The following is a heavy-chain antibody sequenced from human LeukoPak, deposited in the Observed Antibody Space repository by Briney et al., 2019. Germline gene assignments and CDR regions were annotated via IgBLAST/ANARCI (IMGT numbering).Heavy chain of an antibody. V-gene: IGHV4-59*11. CDR1: GGSISSHY. Sequence: PSETLSLTCTVSGGSISSHYWSWIRQPPGKGLEWIGYIYYSGSTNYNPSLKSRVTISVDTSKNQFSLKLSSVTAADTAVYYCARDRETRGFIDYWGQGTLVTVSS. J-gene: IGHJ4*02. CDR2: IYYSGST. CDR3: ARDRETRGFIDY. D-gene: IGHD1/OR15-1a*01.